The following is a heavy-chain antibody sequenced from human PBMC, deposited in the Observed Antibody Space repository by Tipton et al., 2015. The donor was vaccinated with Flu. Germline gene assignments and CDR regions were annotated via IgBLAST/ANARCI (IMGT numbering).Heavy chain of an antibody. CDR1: GFTFSSYG. J-gene: IGHJ4*02. CDR2: FSGSGGKT. V-gene: IGHV3-23*01. D-gene: IGHD6-19*01. CDR3: AKVIPELVAGLDF. Sequence: SLRLSCAASGFTFSSYGMSWVRQAPGKGLEWVAAFSGSGGKTFFADSVKGRFTISRDNSKNTLYLQMNSLRAEDTVVYYCAKVIPELVAGLDFWGQGTLVTVSS.